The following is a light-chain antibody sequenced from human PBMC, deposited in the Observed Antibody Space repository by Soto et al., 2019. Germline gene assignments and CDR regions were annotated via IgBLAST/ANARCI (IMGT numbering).Light chain of an antibody. J-gene: IGLJ3*02. CDR1: SSDVGGYNY. Sequence: QSALTQPPSASGSPGQSVAISCTGTSSDVGGYNYVSWYQQHPGKAPELMIYEVNKRPSGVPDRFSGSKSGNTASLTVSGLQAEDEADYYCQAYDYSLTAFVFGGGTKLTVL. V-gene: IGLV2-8*01. CDR3: QAYDYSLTAFV. CDR2: EVN.